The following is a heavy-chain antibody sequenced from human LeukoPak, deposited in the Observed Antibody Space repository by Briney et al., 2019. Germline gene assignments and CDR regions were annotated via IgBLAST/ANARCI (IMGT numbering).Heavy chain of an antibody. CDR1: GGSISNYY. V-gene: IGHV4-59*08. CDR3: ARRAYGSGSFNRYYFDY. Sequence: PSETLSLTCTVSGGSISNYYWSWIRQPPGKGLEWIGYIYYSGSTNYNPSLKSRVTISVDTSKNQSSLKLNSVTAADTAMYYCARRAYGSGSFNRYYFDYRGQGTLVAVSS. J-gene: IGHJ4*02. D-gene: IGHD3-10*01. CDR2: IYYSGST.